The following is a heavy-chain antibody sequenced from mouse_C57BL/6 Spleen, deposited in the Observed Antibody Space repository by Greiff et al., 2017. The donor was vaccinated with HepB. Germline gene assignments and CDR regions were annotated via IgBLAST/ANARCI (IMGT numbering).Heavy chain of an antibody. CDR1: GYSITSGYD. CDR3: AREGGTGYAMDY. J-gene: IGHJ4*01. CDR2: ISYSGST. Sequence: VQLKESGPGMVKPSQSLSLTCTVTGYSITSGYDWHWIRHFPGNKLEWMGYISYSGSTNYNPSLKSRISITHDTSKNHFFLKLNSVTTEDTATYYCAREGGTGYAMDYWGQGTSVTVSS. D-gene: IGHD3-3*01. V-gene: IGHV3-1*01.